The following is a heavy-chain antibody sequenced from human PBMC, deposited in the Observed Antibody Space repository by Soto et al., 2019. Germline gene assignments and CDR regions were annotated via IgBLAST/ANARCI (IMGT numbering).Heavy chain of an antibody. V-gene: IGHV1-8*01. Sequence: ASVKVSCKASGYTFTRYDINWVRQATGQGLEWMGWMNPNSGNTAYAQKFQGQVTISADKSISTAYLQWSSLKASDTAMYYCARHVPKYYYDSSGGMVDIWGQGTMVTVSS. D-gene: IGHD3-22*01. CDR1: GYTFTRYD. CDR2: MNPNSGNT. CDR3: ARHVPKYYYDSSGGMVDI. J-gene: IGHJ3*02.